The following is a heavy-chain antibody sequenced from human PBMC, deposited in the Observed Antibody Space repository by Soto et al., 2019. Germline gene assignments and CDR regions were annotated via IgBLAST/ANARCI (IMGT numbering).Heavy chain of an antibody. V-gene: IGHV4-39*01. CDR2: IYYSGST. J-gene: IGHJ4*02. CDR3: ATLFQGVGAIGY. CDR1: GGSIRSSSYY. D-gene: IGHD1-26*01. Sequence: PSETLSLTCTVSGGSIRSSSYYWGWIRQSPGEGLEWIGSIYYSGSTYYNPSLKSRVTISVDTSKNQFSLKLSSVPAADTAVYYCATLFQGVGAIGYWGQGTLVTVSS.